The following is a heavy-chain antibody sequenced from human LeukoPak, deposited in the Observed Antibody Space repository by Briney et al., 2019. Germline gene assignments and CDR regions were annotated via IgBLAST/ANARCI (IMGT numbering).Heavy chain of an antibody. Sequence: GGSLRLSCAASGFTFSSYGMHWVRQAPGKGLEWVAFIRYDGSNKYYADSVKGRFTISRDNSKNTLYLQMNSLRAEDTAVYYCARPDYYDSSGPFDYWGQGTLVTVSS. V-gene: IGHV3-30*02. CDR1: GFTFSSYG. J-gene: IGHJ4*02. CDR2: IRYDGSNK. D-gene: IGHD3-22*01. CDR3: ARPDYYDSSGPFDY.